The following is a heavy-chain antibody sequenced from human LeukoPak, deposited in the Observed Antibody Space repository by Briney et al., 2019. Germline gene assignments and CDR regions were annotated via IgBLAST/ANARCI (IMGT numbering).Heavy chain of an antibody. CDR3: ARVSSGPIAVAGTGYWYFDL. CDR1: GFTFSSYS. CDR2: ISSSSSYI. V-gene: IGHV3-21*01. D-gene: IGHD6-19*01. Sequence: PGGSLRLSCAASGFTFSSYSMNWVRQAPGKGLEWVSSISSSSSYIYYADSVKGRFTISRDNAKNSLYLQMNSLRAEDTAVYYCARVSSGPIAVAGTGYWYFDLWGRGTLVTVSS. J-gene: IGHJ2*01.